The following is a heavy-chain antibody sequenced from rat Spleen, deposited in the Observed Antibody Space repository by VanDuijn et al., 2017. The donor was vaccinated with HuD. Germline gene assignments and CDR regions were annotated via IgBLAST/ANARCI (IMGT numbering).Heavy chain of an antibody. V-gene: IGHV2-6*01. CDR3: ARSGRD. Sequence: QVQLMESGPGLVQPSQTLSLTCTVSGFSLTSYTVSWVRQPPGKGLEWIAAISSGGSTYYNSALKSRLSISRDTSKSQVFLKMNSLQTEDTAMYFCARSGRDWGQGVMVTVSS. D-gene: IGHD4-3*01. J-gene: IGHJ2*01. CDR1: GFSLTSYT. CDR2: ISSGGST.